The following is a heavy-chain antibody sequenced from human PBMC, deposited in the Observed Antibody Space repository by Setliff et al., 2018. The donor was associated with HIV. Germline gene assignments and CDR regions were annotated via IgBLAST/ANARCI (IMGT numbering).Heavy chain of an antibody. V-gene: IGHV1-46*01. CDR3: ARDRGGSWTFDH. D-gene: IGHD2-15*01. Sequence: ASVKVSCKTSGYIFTSQHLHWVRQAPGQGLEWMGFINPNEIMAHYAQKFQDRVALTRDTSTGTVYMELRSLRSEDTAVYYCARDRGGSWTFDHWGQGTLATVSS. J-gene: IGHJ4*02. CDR2: INPNEIMA. CDR1: GYIFTSQH.